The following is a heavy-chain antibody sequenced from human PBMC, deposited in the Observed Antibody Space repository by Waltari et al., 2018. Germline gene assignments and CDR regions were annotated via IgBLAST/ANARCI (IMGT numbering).Heavy chain of an antibody. CDR2: ISTEKENT. V-gene: IGHV1-18*01. D-gene: IGHD6-19*01. Sequence: QVQLVQSGAEVKKPGASVKVSCKASGYTFTSYGISWVRQAPGHGLEWMGWISTEKENTNYAQKLKGRVTMTTDTPTSTAYMELRSLRSDDTAVYYCARQDFPAVAGAVDIWGQGTMVTVSS. CDR3: ARQDFPAVAGAVDI. CDR1: GYTFTSYG. J-gene: IGHJ3*02.